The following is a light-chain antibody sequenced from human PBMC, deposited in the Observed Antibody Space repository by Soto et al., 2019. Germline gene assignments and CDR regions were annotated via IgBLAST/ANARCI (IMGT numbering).Light chain of an antibody. CDR2: WAS. V-gene: IGKV4-1*01. CDR3: QQYFTTPRLG. J-gene: IGKJ4*01. CDR1: QSVLYIPTNKNY. Sequence: DILMTQSPDSLVVSLGERATINCKSSQSVLYIPTNKNYLAWYQQKPGQPPKLLIYWASTRESGVPDRFSGSGSGTDFTLTISSLQAEDVAVYYWQQYFTTPRLGFGGGTKVEIK.